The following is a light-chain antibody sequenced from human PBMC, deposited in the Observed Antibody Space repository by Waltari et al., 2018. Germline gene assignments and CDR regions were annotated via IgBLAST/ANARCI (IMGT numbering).Light chain of an antibody. V-gene: IGKV1-NL1*01. CDR1: HGISNY. CDR3: QQYYSSPQT. J-gene: IGKJ1*01. Sequence: DIQMTQSPSSLSASVGARVTITCRASHGISNYLAWYQQTPGKAPKLHLYAASRLGSGVPSRFSGSGSGTAYTLTISSLQPEDFVTYYCQQYYSSPQTFGQGTKVEI. CDR2: AAS.